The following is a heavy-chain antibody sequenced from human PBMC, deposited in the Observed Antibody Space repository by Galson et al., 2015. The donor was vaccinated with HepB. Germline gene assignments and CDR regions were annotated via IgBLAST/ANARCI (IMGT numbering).Heavy chain of an antibody. Sequence: SLRLSCAASGFAFSSYEMNWVRQAPGKGLEWVSYISTSGTTIYYADSVKGRFTISRDNAKNSLYLQMNSLRAEDTAVYYCARVATYYDFLTPPGDFDYWGQGTLVTVSS. J-gene: IGHJ4*02. D-gene: IGHD3-9*01. CDR3: ARVATYYDFLTPPGDFDY. CDR1: GFAFSSYE. V-gene: IGHV3-48*03. CDR2: ISTSGTTI.